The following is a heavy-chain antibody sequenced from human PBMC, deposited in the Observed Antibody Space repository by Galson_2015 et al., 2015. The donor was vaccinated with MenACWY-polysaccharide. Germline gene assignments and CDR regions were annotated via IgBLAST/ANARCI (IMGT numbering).Heavy chain of an antibody. CDR3: ARVRYSTGKYQFDY. CDR2: IGGSGSNT. D-gene: IGHD2-2*01. CDR1: GFTFRNYA. J-gene: IGHJ4*02. Sequence: SLRLSCAASGFTFRNYAMSWVRQAPGKGLAWVSTIGGSGSNTHYADSVKGRFTISRDNSQNTLSLQMNSLRAEDTAVYYCARVRYSTGKYQFDYWGQGTLVAVSS. V-gene: IGHV3-23*01.